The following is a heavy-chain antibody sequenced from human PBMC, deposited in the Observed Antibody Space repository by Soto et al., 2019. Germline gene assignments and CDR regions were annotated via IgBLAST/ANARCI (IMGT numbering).Heavy chain of an antibody. J-gene: IGHJ4*02. Sequence: QVQLVQSGAEVKKPGASVKVSCKASGYTFTSYGISWVRQAPGQGLEWMGWISAYNGNTNYAQKLQGRVPMTPDDATSPAYMGLRSRRSYDTAVYYCARAGRGNYVPCDYWGQGTLVTVSS. CDR2: ISAYNGNT. CDR3: ARAGRGNYVPCDY. CDR1: GYTFTSYG. V-gene: IGHV1-18*01. D-gene: IGHD1-7*01.